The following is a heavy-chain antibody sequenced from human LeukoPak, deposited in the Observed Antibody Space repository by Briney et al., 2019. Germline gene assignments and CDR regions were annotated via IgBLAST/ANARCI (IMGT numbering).Heavy chain of an antibody. CDR2: IIPIFGTA. CDR1: GGTFSSYA. CDR3: ARMMLYYYDRGGDYYYMDV. J-gene: IGHJ6*03. D-gene: IGHD3-22*01. V-gene: IGHV1-69*01. Sequence: ASVKVSCKASGGTFSSYAISWVRQAARQRLECMGGIIPIFGTANYARKLQGRVTITADESTSTAYMELSSLRSEDTAVYYCARMMLYYYDRGGDYYYMDVWGKGTTVTVSS.